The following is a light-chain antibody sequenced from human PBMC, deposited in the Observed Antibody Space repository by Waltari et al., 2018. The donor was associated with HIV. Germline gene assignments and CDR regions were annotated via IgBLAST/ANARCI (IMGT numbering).Light chain of an antibody. Sequence: EIVLTQSPGTLSLSPGDRATLSCRASQSVSDSFLNWYQQKPGQAPRLRIYGASSRATGIPDRFRGSGSGTDFTLTISRLEPEDYAVYYCQVFGSSPRFTFGPGTRVEIK. CDR1: QSVSDSF. J-gene: IGKJ3*01. CDR3: QVFGSSPRFT. V-gene: IGKV3-20*01. CDR2: GAS.